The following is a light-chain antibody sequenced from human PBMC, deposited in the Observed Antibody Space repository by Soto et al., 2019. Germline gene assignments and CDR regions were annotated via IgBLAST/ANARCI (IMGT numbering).Light chain of an antibody. CDR1: SSDVGGYNY. V-gene: IGLV2-8*01. CDR2: DVS. J-gene: IGLJ2*01. CDR3: SSYAGSNNYVV. Sequence: QSVLTQPPSASGSPGRSVTISCTGTSSDVGGYNYVSWYQQHPGKAPKLMIYDVSKRPSGVPDRFSGSKSGNTASLTVSGLQAEDGAEYYCSSYAGSNNYVVFGGGTKVTVL.